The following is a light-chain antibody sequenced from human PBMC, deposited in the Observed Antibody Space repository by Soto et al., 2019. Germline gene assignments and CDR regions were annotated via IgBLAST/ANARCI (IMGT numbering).Light chain of an antibody. CDR1: QSVNSY. J-gene: IGKJ1*01. V-gene: IGKV3-11*01. CDR2: DAS. CDR3: QQSSNWPRT. Sequence: EIVLTQSPATLSLSPGERATLSCRASQSVNSYLAWFQQIPGQAPRLLIYDASTRATGIPARFSGSGSGTDFTLTISSLEPEDFAVYYCQQSSNWPRTFGQGTKVDIK.